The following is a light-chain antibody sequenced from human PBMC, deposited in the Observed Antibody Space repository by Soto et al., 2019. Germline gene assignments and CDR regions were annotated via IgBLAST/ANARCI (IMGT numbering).Light chain of an antibody. CDR2: AAS. CDR1: QSISSY. CDR3: QQFATSPLT. J-gene: IGKJ4*01. V-gene: IGKV1-39*01. Sequence: DIQMNQSPSSLSASVGGMVTITCRAGQSISSYLNWYPQKPGKAPKXXIYAASTLQSGVPSRFSGSGSEPDFTRSISRLEPEDVSVYYCQQFATSPLTFGGGTKVDIK.